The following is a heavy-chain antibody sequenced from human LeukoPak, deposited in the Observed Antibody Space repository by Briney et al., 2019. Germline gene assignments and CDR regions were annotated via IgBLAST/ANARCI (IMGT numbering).Heavy chain of an antibody. CDR1: GGTFSSYA. CDR3: ARDSSGSRPFDY. Sequence: GASVKVSCKASGGTFSSYAISWVRQAPGQGLDWMGGIIPIFGTANYAQKFQGRVTITADKSTSTAYMELSSLRSEDTAVYYCARDSSGSRPFDYWGQGTLVTVSS. J-gene: IGHJ4*02. CDR2: IIPIFGTA. D-gene: IGHD3-22*01. V-gene: IGHV1-69*06.